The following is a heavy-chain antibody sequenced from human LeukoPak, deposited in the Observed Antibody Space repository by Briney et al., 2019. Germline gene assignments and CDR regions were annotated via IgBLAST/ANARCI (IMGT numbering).Heavy chain of an antibody. CDR2: ISGSGGSA. CDR3: AKDLSVVVPAAIGY. V-gene: IGHV3-23*01. J-gene: IGHJ4*02. CDR1: GFTFSSYA. Sequence: GGSLRLSCAASGFTFSSYAMSWVRQAPGKGLEWVSAISGSGGSAYYADSVKGRFTISRDNSKNTLYLQMNSLRAEDTAVYYCAKDLSVVVPAAIGYWGQGTLVTVSS. D-gene: IGHD2-2*02.